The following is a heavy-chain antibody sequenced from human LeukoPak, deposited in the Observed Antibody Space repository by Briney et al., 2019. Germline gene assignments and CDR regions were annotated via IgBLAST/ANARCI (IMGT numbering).Heavy chain of an antibody. CDR1: GGSISSGDYY. CDR2: FYYSGST. Sequence: SETLSLTCTVSGGSISSGDYYWSWSRQPPGKGLEWIGYFYYSGSTYYNPSLKSRVTISVDTSKNQFSLKLSSVTAADTAVYYCATKTYYYDSSGYYHDAFDIWGQGTMVTVSS. D-gene: IGHD3-22*01. CDR3: ATKTYYYDSSGYYHDAFDI. J-gene: IGHJ3*02. V-gene: IGHV4-30-4*01.